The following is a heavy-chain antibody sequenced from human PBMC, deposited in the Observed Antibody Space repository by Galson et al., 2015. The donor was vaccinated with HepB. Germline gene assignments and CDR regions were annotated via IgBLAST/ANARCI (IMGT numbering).Heavy chain of an antibody. Sequence: SLRLSCAASGFTFSGSAIHWVRQASGKGLEWIGRIRGKADNYATVYAASVKGRFTIFRHDSKNTAYLQMNSLKTEDTAVHYCTRRYSSSSKGFDYWGRGTLVTVSS. V-gene: IGHV3-73*01. CDR1: GFTFSGSA. J-gene: IGHJ4*02. CDR3: TRRYSSSSKGFDY. CDR2: IRGKADNYAT. D-gene: IGHD6-6*01.